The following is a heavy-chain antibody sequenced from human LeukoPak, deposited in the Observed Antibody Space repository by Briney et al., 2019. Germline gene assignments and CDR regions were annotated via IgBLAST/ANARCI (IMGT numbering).Heavy chain of an antibody. CDR2: INAGNGNT. CDR1: GYTFTSYA. J-gene: IGHJ4*02. CDR3: ARSRGYSYGWYFDY. Sequence: ASVKVSCKASGYTFTSYAMRWVRQAPGQRLEWMGWINAGNGNTKYSQKFQGRVTITRDTSASTAYMELSSLRSEDTAVYYCARSRGYSYGWYFDYWGQGTLVTVSS. V-gene: IGHV1-3*01. D-gene: IGHD5-18*01.